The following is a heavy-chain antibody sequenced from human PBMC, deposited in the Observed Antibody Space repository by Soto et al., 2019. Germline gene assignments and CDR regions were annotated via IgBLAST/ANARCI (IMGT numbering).Heavy chain of an antibody. CDR1: GYTFTSCA. Sequence: ASEKVICKASGYTFTSCAVQWVRQARGQRLEWIGWIVVGSGNTNYAQKFQERVTITRDMSTSTAYMELSSLRSEDTAVYYCAAGQDAFYIRGQRSMVPGSS. CDR3: AAGQDAFYI. CDR2: IVVGSGNT. J-gene: IGHJ3*02. V-gene: IGHV1-58*01.